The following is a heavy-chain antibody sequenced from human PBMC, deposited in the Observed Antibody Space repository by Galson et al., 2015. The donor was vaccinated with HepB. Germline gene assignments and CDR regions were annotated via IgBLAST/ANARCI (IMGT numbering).Heavy chain of an antibody. CDR3: ARGNVDVAAAGTFHFDY. CDR1: GYTFTGYY. CDR2: INPNSGGT. D-gene: IGHD6-13*01. Sequence: SVKVSCKASGYTFTGYYMHWVRQAPGQGLEWMGWINPNSGGTNYAQKFQGWVTMTRDTSIRTAYMELSRLRSDDTAVYYCARGNVDVAAAGTFHFDYWGQGTLVTVSS. J-gene: IGHJ4*02. V-gene: IGHV1-2*04.